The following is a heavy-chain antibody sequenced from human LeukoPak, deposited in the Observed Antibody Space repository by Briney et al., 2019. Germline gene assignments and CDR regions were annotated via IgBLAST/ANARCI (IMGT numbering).Heavy chain of an antibody. Sequence: SETLSLTCTVSGGSISSYYWSWIRQPPGKGLEWIGYIYYSGRTNYNPSLKSRVTISVDTSKNQFSLKLSSVTAADTAVYYCAAAGYSGYDPPFDYWGQGTLVTVSS. CDR2: IYYSGRT. D-gene: IGHD5-12*01. CDR1: GGSISSYY. V-gene: IGHV4-59*01. CDR3: AAAGYSGYDPPFDY. J-gene: IGHJ4*02.